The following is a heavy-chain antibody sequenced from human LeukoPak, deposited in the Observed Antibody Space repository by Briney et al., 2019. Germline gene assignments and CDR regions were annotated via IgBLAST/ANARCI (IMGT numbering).Heavy chain of an antibody. CDR1: GYTLTELS. Sequence: GAPVKVSCKVSGYTLTELSMHWVRQAPGKGLEWMGGFDPEDGETIYAQKFQGRVTMTEDTSTDTAYMELSSLRSEDTAVYYCATLLPPRKIVVVIHSPLSDWGQGTLVTVSS. V-gene: IGHV1-24*01. CDR2: FDPEDGET. D-gene: IGHD3-22*01. J-gene: IGHJ4*02. CDR3: ATLLPPRKIVVVIHSPLSD.